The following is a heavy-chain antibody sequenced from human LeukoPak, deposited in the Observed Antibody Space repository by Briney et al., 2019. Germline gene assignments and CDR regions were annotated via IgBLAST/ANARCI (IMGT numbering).Heavy chain of an antibody. CDR3: ARHCIAAAGTTPNNWFDP. CDR2: INPNSGGT. Sequence: GASVKVSCKASGYTFTGYYMHWVRQAPGQGLQWMGRINPNSGGTNYAQKFQGRVTMTRDTSISTAYMDLTRLRSDDTAVYYCARHCIAAAGTTPNNWFDPWGQGTLVTVSS. CDR1: GYTFTGYY. J-gene: IGHJ5*02. V-gene: IGHV1-2*06. D-gene: IGHD6-13*01.